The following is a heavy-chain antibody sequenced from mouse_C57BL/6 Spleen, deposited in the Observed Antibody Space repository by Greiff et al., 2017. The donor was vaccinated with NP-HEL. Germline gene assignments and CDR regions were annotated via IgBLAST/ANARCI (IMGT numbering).Heavy chain of an antibody. Sequence: EVQLQQSGPELVKPGASVKISCKASGYTFTDYYMNWVKQSHGKSLEWIGDINPNNGGTSYNQKFKGKATLTVDKSSSTAYMELRSLTSEDSAVYYCARPVYYGSVYYLDYWGQGTTLTVSS. CDR3: ARPVYYGSVYYLDY. D-gene: IGHD1-1*01. CDR1: GYTFTDYY. V-gene: IGHV1-26*01. CDR2: INPNNGGT. J-gene: IGHJ2*01.